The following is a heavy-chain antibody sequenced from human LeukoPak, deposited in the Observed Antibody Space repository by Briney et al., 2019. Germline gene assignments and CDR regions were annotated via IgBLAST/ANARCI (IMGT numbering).Heavy chain of an antibody. J-gene: IGHJ6*03. Sequence: PGGSLRLSCAASGFTFSSYAMHWVRQAPGKGLEWVAVISYDGSNKYYADSVKGRFTISRDNSKNTLYLQMNSLRAEDTAVYYCARDSYCSSTSCYVYMDVWGKGTTVTVSS. D-gene: IGHD2-2*01. CDR2: ISYDGSNK. V-gene: IGHV3-30*04. CDR3: ARDSYCSSTSCYVYMDV. CDR1: GFTFSSYA.